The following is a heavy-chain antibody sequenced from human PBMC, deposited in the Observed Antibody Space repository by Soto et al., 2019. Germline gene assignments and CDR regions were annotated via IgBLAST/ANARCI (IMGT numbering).Heavy chain of an antibody. J-gene: IGHJ4*02. CDR1: DGSISSYY. CDR3: ARLRGNCSCGSCYPDY. D-gene: IGHD2-15*01. V-gene: IGHV4-59*01. Sequence: QVQLQESGPGLVKPSETLSLTCTVSDGSISSYYWTWIGQPPGKGLEWIGYIYYIGSINYNPSLTSRLTISVDTFKNLFSLKRSSVTAADTAVYYCARLRGNCSCGSCYPDYWGQGTLVTVSS. CDR2: IYYIGSI.